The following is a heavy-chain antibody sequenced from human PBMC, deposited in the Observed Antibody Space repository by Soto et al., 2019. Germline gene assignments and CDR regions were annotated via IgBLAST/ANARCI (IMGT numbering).Heavy chain of an antibody. CDR3: ARPGRYYYYGMDV. CDR1: GFTFSTYW. Sequence: EVQLVESGGGLVQPGGSLRLSCAASGFTFSTYWMHWVRQAPGKGLVWVSRINSDGSSTTYADSVKGRFTISRDNAKNTLYLQMNSLRAEDTAVYYCARPGRYYYYGMDVWGQGTMVTVSS. J-gene: IGHJ6*02. CDR2: INSDGSST. V-gene: IGHV3-74*01.